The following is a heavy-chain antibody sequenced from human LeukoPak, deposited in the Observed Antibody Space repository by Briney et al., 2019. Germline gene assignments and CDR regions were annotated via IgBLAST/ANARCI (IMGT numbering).Heavy chain of an antibody. V-gene: IGHV3-53*01. CDR1: GFTVSSKY. CDR2: TDSGGST. CDR3: ARAGWLAPVFDY. D-gene: IGHD6-19*01. Sequence: QPGGSLRLSCAASGFTVSSKYMSWVRQAPGKGLEWVSVTDSGGSTYYADSVKGRFTISRDNPKNTLYLQMNSLRAEDTAVYYCARAGWLAPVFDYWGQGTLVTVSS. J-gene: IGHJ4*02.